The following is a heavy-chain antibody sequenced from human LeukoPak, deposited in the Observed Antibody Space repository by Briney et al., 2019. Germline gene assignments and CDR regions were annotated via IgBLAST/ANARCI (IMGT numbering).Heavy chain of an antibody. D-gene: IGHD3-22*01. V-gene: IGHV3-48*03. Sequence: PGGSLRLSCPASGFTFRSYEMDWIRQAPGKGLEWVSYINSGGTTMYADSVKGRFTISRDNAKNSLFLQMSSLRAEDTAVYYCAKELTPNPESSGFDAFEMWGQGTMVTVSS. CDR2: INSGGTTM. CDR1: GFTFRSYE. CDR3: AKELTPNPESSGFDAFEM. J-gene: IGHJ3*02.